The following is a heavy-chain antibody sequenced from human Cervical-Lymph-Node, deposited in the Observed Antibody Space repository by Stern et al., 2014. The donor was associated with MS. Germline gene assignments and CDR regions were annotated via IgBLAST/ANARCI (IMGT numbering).Heavy chain of an antibody. D-gene: IGHD5-24*01. CDR1: GDSISSYF. CDR2: VHHTGGT. CDR3: ARHPQGVEGYYYDGMDV. Sequence: VQLVESGPGLVKPSETLSLRCTVSGDSISSYFWSWIRQPPGKGLEWIGYVHHTGGTDYNPSLKSRVTLSVDTSKNPFSLRLRTVTAADTAVYYCARHPQGVEGYYYDGMDVWGQGTTVTV. V-gene: IGHV4-59*08. J-gene: IGHJ6*02.